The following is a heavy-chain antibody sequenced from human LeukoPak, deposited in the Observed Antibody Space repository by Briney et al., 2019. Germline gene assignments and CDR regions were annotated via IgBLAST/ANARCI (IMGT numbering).Heavy chain of an antibody. J-gene: IGHJ4*02. Sequence: GGSLRLSCAASGFSFSHYALHLVRQAPGKGLEWLAFISYDGNVKYYADSVKGRFTVSRDDSKITLYLQMNSLRTEDTALYYCARDFSTKYSQDYWGQGTLVTVSS. CDR3: ARDFSTKYSQDY. CDR2: ISYDGNVK. V-gene: IGHV3-30-3*01. CDR1: GFSFSHYA. D-gene: IGHD1-26*01.